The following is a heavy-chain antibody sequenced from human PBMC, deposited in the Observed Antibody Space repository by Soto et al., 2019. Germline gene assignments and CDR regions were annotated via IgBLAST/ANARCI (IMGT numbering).Heavy chain of an antibody. Sequence: PSETLSLTCAVYGGSFSGYYWSWIRQPPGKGLEWIGEINHSGSTNYNPSLKSRVTISVDTSKNQFSLKLSSVTAADTAVYYCARGLNGDRVFDYWAREPWSPSPQ. V-gene: IGHV4-34*01. CDR2: INHSGST. CDR1: GGSFSGYY. J-gene: IGHJ4*02. CDR3: ARGLNGDRVFDY. D-gene: IGHD4-17*01.